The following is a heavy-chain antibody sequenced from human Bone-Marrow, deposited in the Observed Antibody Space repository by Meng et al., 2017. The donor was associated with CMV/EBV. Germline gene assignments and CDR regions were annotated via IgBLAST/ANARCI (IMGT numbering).Heavy chain of an antibody. J-gene: IGHJ4*02. V-gene: IGHV2-5*02. CDR3: AHRQSTAGQFDY. CDR2: IYWDDDN. Sequence: CTFSGFSLTTRGVGVGWIRQPPGEALDWLALIYWDDDNRYSPSLESRLTLTKDTSKNQVALSMTNVDPLDTATYYCAHRQSTAGQFDYWGQGILVTVSS. D-gene: IGHD6-13*01. CDR1: GFSLTTRGVG.